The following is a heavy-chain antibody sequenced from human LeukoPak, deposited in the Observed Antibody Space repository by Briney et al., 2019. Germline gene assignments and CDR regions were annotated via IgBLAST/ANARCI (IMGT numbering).Heavy chain of an antibody. CDR1: GGSITTHY. V-gene: IGHV4-59*11. Sequence: SETLSLTCSISGGSITTHYRTWIRQPPGKGLEWIGYVLYSGITNYNPSLRGRITISVDTSQNQFSLGLRSVTAADTAVYYCARDLTTVTKGFDLWGQGTMVTVSS. D-gene: IGHD4-17*01. CDR3: ARDLTTVTKGFDL. J-gene: IGHJ3*01. CDR2: VLYSGIT.